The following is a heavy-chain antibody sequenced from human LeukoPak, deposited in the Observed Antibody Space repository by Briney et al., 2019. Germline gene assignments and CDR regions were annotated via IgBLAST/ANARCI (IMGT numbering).Heavy chain of an antibody. CDR1: GYSFTSYW. V-gene: IGHV5-51*01. Sequence: GESLKISCKGSGYSFTSYWIGWVRQMPGKGLEWMGTIYPGDSDTRYSPSFQGQVTISADKSISTAYLQWSSLKASDTAMYYCARQTYYYDSSGYPGYFDYWGQGTLVTVSS. CDR3: ARQTYYYDSSGYPGYFDY. J-gene: IGHJ4*02. CDR2: IYPGDSDT. D-gene: IGHD3-22*01.